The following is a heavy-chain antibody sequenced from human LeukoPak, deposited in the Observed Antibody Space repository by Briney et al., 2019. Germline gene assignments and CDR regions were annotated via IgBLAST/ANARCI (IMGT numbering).Heavy chain of an antibody. CDR3: ARRRYDILTGYRKGYLDY. CDR1: GGSINSYS. J-gene: IGHJ4*02. D-gene: IGHD3-9*01. Sequence: SETLSLTCTVSGGSINSYSWNWIRQPPGKGLEWLGEINHSGSTNYNPSLKSRVTISVDTSKNQFSLKLSSVTAADTAVYYCARRRYDILTGYRKGYLDYWGQGTLVTVSS. V-gene: IGHV4-34*01. CDR2: INHSGST.